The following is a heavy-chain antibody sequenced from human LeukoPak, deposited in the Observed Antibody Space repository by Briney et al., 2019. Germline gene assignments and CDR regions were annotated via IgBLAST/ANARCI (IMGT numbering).Heavy chain of an antibody. Sequence: ASVKVSCMTSGYTFASYYIHWVRQAPGQGLEGMGWVNPNGGGTNYAQKFKDRLTMTRDTSISTAYMELSSLESDDTAVYFCAREGVGGAYAMDVWGQGTTVTVSS. CDR3: AREGVGGAYAMDV. D-gene: IGHD2-21*01. CDR1: GYTFASYY. CDR2: VNPNGGGT. V-gene: IGHV1-2*02. J-gene: IGHJ6*02.